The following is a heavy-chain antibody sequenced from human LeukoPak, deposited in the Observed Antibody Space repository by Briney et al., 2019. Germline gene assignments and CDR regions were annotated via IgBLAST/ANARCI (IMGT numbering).Heavy chain of an antibody. Sequence: GGSLRLSCAASGFTFSSYGMHWVRQAPGKGLEWVAVISYDGSNKYYADSVKGRFTISRDNSKNTLYLQMNSLRAEDTAVYYCARRSYDGSGYYYVDDWGQGTLVTVSS. CDR1: GFTFSSYG. D-gene: IGHD3-22*01. CDR2: ISYDGSNK. J-gene: IGHJ4*02. V-gene: IGHV3-30*03. CDR3: ARRSYDGSGYYYVDD.